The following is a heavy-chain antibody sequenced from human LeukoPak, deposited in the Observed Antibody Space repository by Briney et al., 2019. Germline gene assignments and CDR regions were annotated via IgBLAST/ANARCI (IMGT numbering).Heavy chain of an antibody. J-gene: IGHJ4*02. Sequence: GGSLRLSCAASGFTFSSYAMSWVRQAPGKGLEWVSAISGSSSYIYYADSVKGRFTISRDNAKNSLYLQMNSLRAEDTAVYYCARERYDILTGDHFDYWGQGTLVTVSS. CDR2: ISGSSSYI. V-gene: IGHV3-21*01. D-gene: IGHD3-9*01. CDR3: ARERYDILTGDHFDY. CDR1: GFTFSSYA.